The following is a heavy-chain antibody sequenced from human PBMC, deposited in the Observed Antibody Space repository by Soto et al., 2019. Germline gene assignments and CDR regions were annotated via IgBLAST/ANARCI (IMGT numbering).Heavy chain of an antibody. CDR3: ARGVLGIVVVPAAIESNWFDP. V-gene: IGHV1-18*01. Sequence: ASVKVSCKASGYTFTSYGISWVRQAPGQGLEWMGLISAYNGNTNYAQKLQGRVTMTTDTSTSTAYIELRSLRSDDTAVYYCARGVLGIVVVPAAIESNWFDPWGQGTLVTVSS. CDR2: ISAYNGNT. D-gene: IGHD2-2*03. CDR1: GYTFTSYG. J-gene: IGHJ5*02.